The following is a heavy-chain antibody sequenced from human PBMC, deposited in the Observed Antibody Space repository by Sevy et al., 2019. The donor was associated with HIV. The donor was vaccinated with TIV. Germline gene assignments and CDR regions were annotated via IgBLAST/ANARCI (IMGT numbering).Heavy chain of an antibody. CDR2: ISWDGGST. Sequence: GGSLRLSCAASGFTFDDYTMHWVRQAPGKGLEWVSLISWDGGSTYYANSVKGRFTISRDNSKNSLYLQMNSLRTEDTALYDCAKDTGGGTSTRLILYDAFDIWGQGTMVTVSS. CDR3: AKDTGGGTSTRLILYDAFDI. J-gene: IGHJ3*02. D-gene: IGHD2-8*02. V-gene: IGHV3-43*01. CDR1: GFTFDDYT.